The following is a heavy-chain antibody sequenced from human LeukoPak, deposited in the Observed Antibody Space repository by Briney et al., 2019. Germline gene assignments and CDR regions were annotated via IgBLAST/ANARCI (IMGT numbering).Heavy chain of an antibody. CDR2: IYYSGST. Sequence: PSETLSLTCTVSGGSISSSSYYWGWIRQPPGKGLEWIGRIYYSGSTYYNPSLKSRVTISVDTSKNQFSLKLSSVTAADTAVYYCASEDCSSTSCTRTHPQYNWFDPWGQGTLVAVSS. J-gene: IGHJ5*02. CDR3: ASEDCSSTSCTRTHPQYNWFDP. CDR1: GGSISSSSYY. V-gene: IGHV4-39*01. D-gene: IGHD2-2*01.